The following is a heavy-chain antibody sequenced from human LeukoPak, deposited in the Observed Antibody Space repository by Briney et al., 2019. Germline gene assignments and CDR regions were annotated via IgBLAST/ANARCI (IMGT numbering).Heavy chain of an antibody. J-gene: IGHJ4*02. CDR3: APSAFDY. CDR2: ISDSGGST. V-gene: IGHV3-23*01. Sequence: ASVKVSCKASGGTFSSYAMSWVRQAPGKGLEWVSIISDSGGSTYYADSVKGRFTISRDNSKNTLYLQMNSLRVEDTAVYYCAPSAFDYWGQGTLVTVSS. CDR1: GGTFSSYA.